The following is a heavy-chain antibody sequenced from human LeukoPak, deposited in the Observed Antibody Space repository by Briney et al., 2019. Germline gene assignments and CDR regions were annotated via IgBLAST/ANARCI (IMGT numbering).Heavy chain of an antibody. CDR1: GFMFDIYA. J-gene: IGHJ3*02. V-gene: IGHV3-23*01. Sequence: GGPLRLSCAASGFMFDIYAMTWVRQAPGKGLDWVSGVSASANSTYYADAVKGRFSISRDNARNTLYLQMNSLSVDDTAVYYCARGPSCSSHSCYVIGALDIWGQGTLVTVSS. CDR3: ARGPSCSSHSCYVIGALDI. D-gene: IGHD2-2*01. CDR2: VSASANST.